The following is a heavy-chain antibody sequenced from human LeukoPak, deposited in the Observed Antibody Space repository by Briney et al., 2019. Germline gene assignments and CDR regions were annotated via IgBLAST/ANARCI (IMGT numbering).Heavy chain of an antibody. Sequence: PGGSLRLSCAASGFTFSSYAMIWLRQAPGKGREWVSAISGSGGSTYYADSVKGRFTISRDNSKNTLYLQMNSLRAEDTAVYYCAKDQRDIVATDLEYNWFDPWGQGTLVTVSS. D-gene: IGHD5-12*01. CDR2: ISGSGGST. J-gene: IGHJ5*02. V-gene: IGHV3-23*01. CDR1: GFTFSSYA. CDR3: AKDQRDIVATDLEYNWFDP.